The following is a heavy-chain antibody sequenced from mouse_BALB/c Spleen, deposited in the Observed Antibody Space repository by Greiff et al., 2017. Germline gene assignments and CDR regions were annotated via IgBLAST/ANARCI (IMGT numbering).Heavy chain of an antibody. V-gene: IGHV1-63*02. CDR1: GYTFTNYW. D-gene: IGHD1-1*01. Sequence: VQLQQSGAELVRPGTSVKISCKASGYTFTNYWLGWVKQRPGHGLEWIGDIYPGGGYTNYNEKFKGKATLTADTSSSTAYMQLSSLTSEDSAVYFCARGPNYYGSSYSFDYWGQGTTLTVSS. J-gene: IGHJ2*01. CDR2: IYPGGGYT. CDR3: ARGPNYYGSSYSFDY.